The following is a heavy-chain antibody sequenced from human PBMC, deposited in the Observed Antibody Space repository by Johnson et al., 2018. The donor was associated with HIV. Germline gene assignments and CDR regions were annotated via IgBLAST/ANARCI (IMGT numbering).Heavy chain of an antibody. Sequence: QVQLVESGGGVVQPGGSLILSCAASGFVFSDYVMHWVRQTPGKGLDWVTFIRYDGSGKYYADSVNGRFTISRDNSKNTLYLQMNSLRAEDTAVYYCAKDVGNYWPNAFDIWGQGTTVTVSS. CDR1: GFVFSDYV. J-gene: IGHJ3*02. D-gene: IGHD3-22*01. CDR2: IRYDGSGK. V-gene: IGHV3-30*02. CDR3: AKDVGNYWPNAFDI.